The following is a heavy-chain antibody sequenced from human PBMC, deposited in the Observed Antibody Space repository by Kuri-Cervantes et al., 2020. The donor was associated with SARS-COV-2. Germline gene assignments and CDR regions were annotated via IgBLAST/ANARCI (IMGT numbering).Heavy chain of an antibody. CDR2: IYYTGST. D-gene: IGHD1-1*01. CDR1: GGPISSSSSYF. CDR3: ARRRGAITGPGGYLDY. J-gene: IGHJ4*02. Sequence: SETLSLTCTVPGGPISSSSSYFWGWIRQPPGSGLEFIGNIYYTGSTYYNPSLQSRVTISVDTSKKQFSLKLRSVTAADTAIYYCARRRGAITGPGGYLDYWGQGALVTVSS. V-gene: IGHV4-39*01.